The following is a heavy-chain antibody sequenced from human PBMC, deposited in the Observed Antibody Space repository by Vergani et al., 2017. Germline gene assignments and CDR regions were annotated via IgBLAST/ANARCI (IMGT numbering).Heavy chain of an antibody. J-gene: IGHJ4*02. V-gene: IGHV4-30-4*08. CDR3: ARERLGDFSLRTVDY. D-gene: IGHD3-16*02. Sequence: QVQLQESGPGLVKPSQTLSRTCTVSGGSISSGDYYWSWIRQPPGKGLGWIGYIYYNGNTYYNPSLKSPVTISVDTSKNQFSLKLSSVTAADTAVYYCARERLGDFSLRTVDYWGQGTLVTVSS. CDR2: IYYNGNT. CDR1: GGSISSGDYY.